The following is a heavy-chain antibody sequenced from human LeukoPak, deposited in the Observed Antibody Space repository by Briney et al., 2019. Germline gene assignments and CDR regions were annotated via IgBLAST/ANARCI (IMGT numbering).Heavy chain of an antibody. CDR2: ISYHGSDK. D-gene: IGHD2-15*01. CDR3: AREPPNCSGGSCYTFDY. V-gene: IGHV3-30*04. J-gene: IGHJ4*02. Sequence: GGSLRLSCAASGFTFSNYAMHWVRQASGKGLEWVAVISYHGSDKYYADSVKGRFTISRDNSKNTLYLQMNSLRAEDTAVYYCAREPPNCSGGSCYTFDYWGQGTLVTVSS. CDR1: GFTFSNYA.